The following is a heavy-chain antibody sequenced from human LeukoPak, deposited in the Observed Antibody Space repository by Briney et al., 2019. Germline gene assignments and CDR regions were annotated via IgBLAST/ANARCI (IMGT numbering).Heavy chain of an antibody. J-gene: IGHJ3*02. V-gene: IGHV3-49*03. D-gene: IGHD3-22*01. Sequence: SLRLSCTASGFTFGDYAMSWFRQAPGKGQEWVGFIRSKAYGGTTEYAASVKGRFTISRDDSKSIAYLQLNSLKTEDTADYYCTREIDHYYDSSSYYPDAFDIWGQGTMVTVSS. CDR2: IRSKAYGGTT. CDR1: GFTFGDYA. CDR3: TREIDHYYDSSSYYPDAFDI.